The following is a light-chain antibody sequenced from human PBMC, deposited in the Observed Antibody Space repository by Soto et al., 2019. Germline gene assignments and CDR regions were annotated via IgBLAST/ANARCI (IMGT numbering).Light chain of an antibody. CDR3: QQYGSSGT. CDR2: GAS. V-gene: IGKV3-20*01. CDR1: RSVSSSY. J-gene: IGKJ1*01. Sequence: EIVLTQSQATLSFSPGDRTPLXFLATRSVSSSYLAWYQQKPGQAPRLLIYGASSRATGIPDRFSGSGSGTDFTLTISRLEPEDFAVYYCQQYGSSGTFGQGTKVDIK.